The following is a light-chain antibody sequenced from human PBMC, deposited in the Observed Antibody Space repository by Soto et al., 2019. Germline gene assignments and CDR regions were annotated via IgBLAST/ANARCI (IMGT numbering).Light chain of an antibody. J-gene: IGKJ2*01. CDR1: QSVSSNY. CDR3: QQYGTT. V-gene: IGKV3-20*01. Sequence: EIELTQSPGTLSLSPGERVTLSCRASQSVSSNYLAWYQQQPGQAPRLLIDGASSRATGIPDRFSGSGSGTDFTLSISRLEPEDAAVYYCQQYGTTFGQGTKLEIK. CDR2: GAS.